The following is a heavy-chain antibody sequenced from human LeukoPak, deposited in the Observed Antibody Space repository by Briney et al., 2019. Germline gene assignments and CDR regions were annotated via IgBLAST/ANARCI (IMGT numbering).Heavy chain of an antibody. V-gene: IGHV4-30-4*07. D-gene: IGHD2-2*01. CDR1: GASISSGGYS. J-gene: IGHJ6*03. CDR3: AREGGPDIVVVPAAMGDHYYYYYMDV. Sequence: PSQTLSLTCTVSGASISSGGYSWSWIRQPPGKGLEWIGYIYYSGSTYYNPSLKSRVTISVDKSKNQFSLTLSSVTAADTAVYYCAREGGPDIVVVPAAMGDHYYYYYMDVWGKGTTVTVSS. CDR2: IYYSGST.